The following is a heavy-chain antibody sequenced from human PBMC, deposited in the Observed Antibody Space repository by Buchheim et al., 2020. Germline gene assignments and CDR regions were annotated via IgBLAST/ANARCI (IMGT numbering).Heavy chain of an antibody. D-gene: IGHD2-15*01. V-gene: IGHV1-69*01. J-gene: IGHJ5*02. CDR1: GGTFSSYA. Sequence: QVQLVQSGAEVKKPGSSVKVSCKASGGTFSSYAISWVRQAPGQGLEWMGGIIPIFGTANYAQKFQGRVTITADESTSTAYMELSSLRSEDTAVYYCAIDQIPARYDYCSGGSCYNWFDPWGQGTL. CDR3: AIDQIPARYDYCSGGSCYNWFDP. CDR2: IIPIFGTA.